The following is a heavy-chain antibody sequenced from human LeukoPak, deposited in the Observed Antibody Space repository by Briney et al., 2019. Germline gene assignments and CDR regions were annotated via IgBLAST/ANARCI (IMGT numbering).Heavy chain of an antibody. CDR3: ARGSELARAWVWYYYTDV. CDR2: IYYSGST. V-gene: IGHV4-39*07. CDR1: GGSISSSSYY. J-gene: IGHJ6*03. D-gene: IGHD1-26*01. Sequence: PSETLSLTCTVSGGSISSSSYYWGWIRQPPGKGLEWIGSIYYSGSTYYNPSLKSRVTISVDTSKNQFSLKLSSVTAADTAVYYCARGSELARAWVWYYYTDVWGKGTTVTVSS.